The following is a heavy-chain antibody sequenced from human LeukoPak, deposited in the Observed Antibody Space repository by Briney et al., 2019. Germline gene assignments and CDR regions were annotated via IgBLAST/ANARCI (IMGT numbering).Heavy chain of an antibody. CDR3: ARDVSLIFDY. Sequence: ASVKVSCKASGYTFTSYGISWVRQAPGQGLEWMGWMNPKSGATNFAQKFQGRVTMTRDTSISIAYMELSSLRSGDTAIYFCARDVSLIFDYWGQGTLVTVSS. CDR1: GYTFTSYG. J-gene: IGHJ4*02. D-gene: IGHD2-21*01. V-gene: IGHV1-2*02. CDR2: MNPKSGAT.